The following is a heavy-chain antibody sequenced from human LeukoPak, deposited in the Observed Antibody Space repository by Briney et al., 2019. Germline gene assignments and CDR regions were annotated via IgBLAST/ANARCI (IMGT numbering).Heavy chain of an antibody. V-gene: IGHV4-39*01. CDR1: GDSISSSRFY. D-gene: IGHD1-26*01. CDR2: ILYTGRT. J-gene: IGHJ4*02. Sequence: PSETLSLTCTVSGDSISSSRFYWAWIRQPLGKGLEWIGSILYTGRTFYNPSLKSRVTISVDTSKNQFSLRLDSVTASDTAVYYCARRDVGATIDYWGQGTLVTVSS. CDR3: ARRDVGATIDY.